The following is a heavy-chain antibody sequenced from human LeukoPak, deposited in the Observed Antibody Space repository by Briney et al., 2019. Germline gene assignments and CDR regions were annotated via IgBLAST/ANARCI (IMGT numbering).Heavy chain of an antibody. J-gene: IGHJ4*02. CDR1: EFTVSSNY. CDR2: IYSGGST. V-gene: IGHV3-53*01. Sequence: GGSLRLSCAASEFTVSSNYMSWVRQAPGKGLEWVSVIYSGGSTYYADSVKGRFTISRDNSKNTLYLQMNSLRAEDTAVYYCARRGLPPTFYFDYWGQGTLVTVSS. CDR3: ARRGLPPTFYFDY. D-gene: IGHD1-1*01.